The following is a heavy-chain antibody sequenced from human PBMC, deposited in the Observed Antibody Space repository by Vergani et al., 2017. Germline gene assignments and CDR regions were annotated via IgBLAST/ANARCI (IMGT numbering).Heavy chain of an antibody. J-gene: IGHJ3*02. CDR3: ARHKYQLLASPQRPHAFDI. CDR2: IYTSGST. Sequence: QVQLQESGPGLVKPSQTLSLTCTVSGGSISSGSYYWSWIRQPAGKGLEWIGRIYTSGSTYYNPSLKSRVTISVDTSKNQFSLKLSSVTAADTAVYYCARHKYQLLASPQRPHAFDIWGQGTMVTVSS. CDR1: GGSISSGSYY. D-gene: IGHD2-2*01. V-gene: IGHV4-61*02.